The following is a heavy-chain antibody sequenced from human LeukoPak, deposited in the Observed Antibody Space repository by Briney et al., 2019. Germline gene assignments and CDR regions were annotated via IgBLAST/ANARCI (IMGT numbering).Heavy chain of an antibody. J-gene: IGHJ3*02. CDR3: AREYPGVLRYFDWFRGDAFDI. D-gene: IGHD3-9*01. V-gene: IGHV3-21*01. Sequence: GGSLRLSCAASGFTFSSYSMNWVRQAPGKGLEWVSSISSSSSYIYYADSVKGRFTISRDNAKNSLYLQMNSLRAEDTAVYYCAREYPGVLRYFDWFRGDAFDIWGQGTMVTVSS. CDR1: GFTFSSYS. CDR2: ISSSSSYI.